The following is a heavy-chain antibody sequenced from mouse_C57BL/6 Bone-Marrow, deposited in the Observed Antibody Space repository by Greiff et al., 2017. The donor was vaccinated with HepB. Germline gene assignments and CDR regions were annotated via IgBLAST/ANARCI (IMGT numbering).Heavy chain of an antibody. J-gene: IGHJ4*01. V-gene: IGHV5-4*01. D-gene: IGHD1-1*01. Sequence: EVKLVESGGGLVKPGGSLKLSCAASGFTFSSYAMSWVRQTPEKRLEWVATISDGGSYTYYPDNVKGRFTISRDNAKNNLYLQMSHLKSEDTAMYYCARDNGLRGIYYAMDYWGQGTSVTVSS. CDR3: ARDNGLRGIYYAMDY. CDR1: GFTFSSYA. CDR2: ISDGGSYT.